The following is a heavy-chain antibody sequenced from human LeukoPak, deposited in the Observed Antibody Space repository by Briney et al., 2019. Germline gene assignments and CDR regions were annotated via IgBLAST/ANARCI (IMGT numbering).Heavy chain of an antibody. CDR2: IIPIFGTA. Sequence: GASVTVSCKASGGTFSSYAISWVRQAPGQGLEWMGGIIPIFGTANYAQKFQGRVTITADESTSTAYMELSSLRSEDTAVYYCARDPYGSGSYTPYNWFDPWGQGTLVTVSS. V-gene: IGHV1-69*13. CDR1: GGTFSSYA. D-gene: IGHD3-10*01. CDR3: ARDPYGSGSYTPYNWFDP. J-gene: IGHJ5*02.